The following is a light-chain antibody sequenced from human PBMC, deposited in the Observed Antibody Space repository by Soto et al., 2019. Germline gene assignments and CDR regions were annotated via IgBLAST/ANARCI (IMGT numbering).Light chain of an antibody. J-gene: IGKJ4*01. CDR1: EGISNY. CDR3: KTSNSVQLP. CDR2: VEY. V-gene: IGKV1-27*01. Sequence: IQIKQYASSLSGSVVDRVTITCRASEGISNYLAWYQQKPGKVNKIMIYVEYTLQSGVKYRFSGSGSGTDFTLTIRSMQPEDVATYYCKTSNSVQLPFG.